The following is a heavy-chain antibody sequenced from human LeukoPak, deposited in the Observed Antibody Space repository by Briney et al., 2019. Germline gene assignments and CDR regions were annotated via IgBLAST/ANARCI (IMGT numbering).Heavy chain of an antibody. J-gene: IGHJ6*03. CDR1: GFTFSSYW. D-gene: IGHD2-15*01. Sequence: GGSLRLSCAASGFTFSSYWMSWVRQAPGKGLEWVANIKQDGSEKYYVDSVKGRFTISRDNAKNSLYLQMNSLRAEDTAVYYCYGGIFGFDYYYYMDVWGKGATVTVSS. CDR3: YGGIFGFDYYYYMDV. CDR2: IKQDGSEK. V-gene: IGHV3-7*01.